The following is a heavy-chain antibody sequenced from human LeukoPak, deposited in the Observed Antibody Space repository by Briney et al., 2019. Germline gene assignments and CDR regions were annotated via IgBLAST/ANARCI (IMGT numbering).Heavy chain of an antibody. J-gene: IGHJ6*04. D-gene: IGHD3-3*01. CDR1: GGSFSTYY. V-gene: IGHV4-34*01. CDR3: ARMLAICGVVTLYYYGMDV. CDR2: INHSGST. Sequence: SETLSLTCAVYGGSFSTYYWGWIRQPPGKGPEWIGEINHSGSTNYNPSLKSRVTISVDTSKNQFSQKLSSVTAADTAVYFCARMLAICGVVTLYYYGMDVWGEGTTVTVSS.